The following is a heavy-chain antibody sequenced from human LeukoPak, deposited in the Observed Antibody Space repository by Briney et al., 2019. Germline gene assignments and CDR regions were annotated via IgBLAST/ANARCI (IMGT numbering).Heavy chain of an antibody. D-gene: IGHD5-12*01. Sequence: ASVKVSCKVSGYTLTELSMHWVRQAPGKGLEWMGGFDPEDGETIYAQKFQGRVTMTEDTSTDTAYMELSSLRSEDTAVYYCARASHSGHGRRFKKGRNYYGMDVWGQGTTVTVSS. V-gene: IGHV1-24*01. CDR3: ARASHSGHGRRFKKGRNYYGMDV. CDR2: FDPEDGET. J-gene: IGHJ6*02. CDR1: GYTLTELS.